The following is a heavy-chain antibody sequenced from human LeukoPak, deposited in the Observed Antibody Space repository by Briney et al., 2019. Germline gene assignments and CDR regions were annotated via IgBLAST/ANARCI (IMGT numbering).Heavy chain of an antibody. V-gene: IGHV1-2*02. CDR3: ARDQSDSSGYYVFDY. CDR1: GGTFSSYA. D-gene: IGHD3-22*01. Sequence: ASVKVSCKASGGTFSSYAISWVRQAPGQGLEWMGWINPNSGGTNYAQKFQGRVTMTRDTSISTAYMELSRLRSDDTAVYYCARDQSDSSGYYVFDYWGQGTLVTVSS. CDR2: INPNSGGT. J-gene: IGHJ4*02.